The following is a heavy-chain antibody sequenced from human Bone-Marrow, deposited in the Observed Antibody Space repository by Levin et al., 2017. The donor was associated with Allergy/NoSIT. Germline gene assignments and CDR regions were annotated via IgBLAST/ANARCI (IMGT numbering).Heavy chain of an antibody. CDR1: GYTFGRYW. J-gene: IGHJ2*01. D-gene: IGHD2-21*02. CDR2: IYPGDSDP. CDR3: ARLSYCADDCYNFWYFDL. V-gene: IGHV5-51*01. Sequence: KVSCKGSGYTFGRYWVGWVRQMPGKGLEWMGIIYPGDSDPRYSPSFQGQVIISADQSTTTAYLQWSTLKASDTGIYYCARLSYCADDCYNFWYFDLWGRGTLVTVSS.